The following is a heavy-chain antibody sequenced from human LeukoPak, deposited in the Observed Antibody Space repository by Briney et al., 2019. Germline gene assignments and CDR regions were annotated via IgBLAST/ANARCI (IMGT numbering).Heavy chain of an antibody. CDR1: GFTFSNFW. CDR3: ARGGHSSFDY. J-gene: IGHJ4*02. Sequence: PGGSLRLSCAASGFTFSNFWLHWVRQAPGNGLEWVSRITSDGININYADSVQGRFTISRDNAKNTLYLQMNSLRAEDTAVYYCARGGHSSFDYWGQGALVTVSS. CDR2: ITSDGINI. D-gene: IGHD3-16*01. V-gene: IGHV3-74*01.